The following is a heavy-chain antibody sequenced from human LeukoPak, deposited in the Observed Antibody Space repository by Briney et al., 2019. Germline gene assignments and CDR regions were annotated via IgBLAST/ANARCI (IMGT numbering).Heavy chain of an antibody. CDR2: IYHNGSA. D-gene: IGHD3-10*01. CDR3: ARRAVGSFYGLVAWYDP. J-gene: IGHJ5*02. Sequence: SGTLSLTCTVSGDSIYTSSYYWDWIRQTPGQGLQSIGSIYHNGSANYDPSLKGRVTITIDTSKNQFSLRLSSVTAADTAIYYCARRAVGSFYGLVAWYDPWGQGTLVIVSS. V-gene: IGHV4-39*01. CDR1: GDSIYTSSYY.